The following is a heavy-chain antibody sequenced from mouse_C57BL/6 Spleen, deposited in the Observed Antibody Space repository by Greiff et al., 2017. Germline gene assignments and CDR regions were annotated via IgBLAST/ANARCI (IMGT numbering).Heavy chain of an antibody. J-gene: IGHJ3*01. D-gene: IGHD1-1*01. CDR1: GFTFTDYY. CDR3: ARWGIGSTFAY. CDR2: IRNKANGYTT. Sequence: EVQLVESGGGLVQPGGSLSLSCAASGFTFTDYYMSWVRQPPGKALEWLGFIRNKANGYTTEYSASVKGRFTISRDNSQSILYLQMNALRAEDSATYYCARWGIGSTFAYWGQGTLVTVSA. V-gene: IGHV7-3*01.